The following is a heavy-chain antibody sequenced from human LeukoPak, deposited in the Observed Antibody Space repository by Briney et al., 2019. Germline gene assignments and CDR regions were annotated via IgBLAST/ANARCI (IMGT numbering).Heavy chain of an antibody. Sequence: ASVKVSCKASGYTFTYYYMHWVRQAPGQGLEWMGIINPSDGSTTYAQKFQGRATMTRDTSTNTFYMELSSLRFEDTAVYYCARVISSGWYGYWGQGTLATVSS. CDR2: INPSDGST. CDR1: GYTFTYYY. CDR3: ARVISSGWYGY. J-gene: IGHJ4*02. V-gene: IGHV1-46*01. D-gene: IGHD6-19*01.